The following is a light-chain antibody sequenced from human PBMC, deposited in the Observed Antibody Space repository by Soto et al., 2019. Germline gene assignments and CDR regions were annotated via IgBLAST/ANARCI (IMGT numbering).Light chain of an antibody. CDR3: CSFAGGSTDV. J-gene: IGLJ2*01. CDR1: SSDVGGYNY. V-gene: IGLV2-11*01. Sequence: QSALTQPRSVSGSPGQSVTISCTGSSSDVGGYNYVSWYQQHPDTAPKLIIYDVSARPSGVPDRFSGSKSGNTASLTITGLQIEDEASYYCCSFAGGSTDVFGGGTKVTVL. CDR2: DVS.